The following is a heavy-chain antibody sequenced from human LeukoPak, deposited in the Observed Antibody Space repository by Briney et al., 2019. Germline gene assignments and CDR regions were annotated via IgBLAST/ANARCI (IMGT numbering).Heavy chain of an antibody. V-gene: IGHV6-1*01. Sequence: SQTLSLTCAIFGDSVSNNRGAWNWIRQSPLRGLEWLGRTYYRSKWYNDYAVSMRSRITINADTSKNQFSLQLSSVTPEDTAVYYCARFTEHKGGLDVWGQGTTVTVSS. J-gene: IGHJ6*02. D-gene: IGHD1/OR15-1a*01. CDR1: GDSVSNNRGA. CDR2: TYYRSKWYN. CDR3: ARFTEHKGGLDV.